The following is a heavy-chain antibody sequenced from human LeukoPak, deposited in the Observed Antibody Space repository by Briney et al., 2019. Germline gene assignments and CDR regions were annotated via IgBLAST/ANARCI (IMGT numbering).Heavy chain of an antibody. CDR1: GFTFSSYA. CDR2: ISGSGDST. D-gene: IGHD6-25*01. V-gene: IGHV3-23*01. CDR3: ARKKYSGGWDPFDY. J-gene: IGHJ4*02. Sequence: GGSLRLSCAASGFTFSSYAMSWVRQAPGKGLEWVSAISGSGDSTYYPDSVKGRFSISRDNSQNTLFLQMNSLRAEDTAVYYCARKKYSGGWDPFDYWGQGTLVTVSS.